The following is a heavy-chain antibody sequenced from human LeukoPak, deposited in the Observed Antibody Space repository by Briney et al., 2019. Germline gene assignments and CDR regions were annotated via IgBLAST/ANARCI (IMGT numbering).Heavy chain of an antibody. CDR1: GFTFSSYS. J-gene: IGHJ4*02. CDR2: ISSSSSTI. V-gene: IGHV3-48*01. CDR3: STSPSFGSSWYQFNY. Sequence: GGSLRLSCAASGFTFSSYSMNWVRQAPGKGLEWVSYISSSSSTIYYADSVKGRFTISRDNAKNSLYLQMNSLRAGDTAVYYCSTSPSFGSSWYQFNYWGQGALVIVSS. D-gene: IGHD6-13*01.